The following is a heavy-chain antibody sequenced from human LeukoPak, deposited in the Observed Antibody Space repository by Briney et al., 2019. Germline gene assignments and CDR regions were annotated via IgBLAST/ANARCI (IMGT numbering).Heavy chain of an antibody. Sequence: SVKLSCKASGGTFSSYAISWVRQAPGQGLEWMGRIIPIFGTANYAQKFQGRVTITADESTSTAYMELSSLRSEDTAVYYCARESSRPDYGDYVGAFDIWGQGTMVTVSS. J-gene: IGHJ3*02. CDR1: GGTFSSYA. D-gene: IGHD4-17*01. CDR3: ARESSRPDYGDYVGAFDI. CDR2: IIPIFGTA. V-gene: IGHV1-69*13.